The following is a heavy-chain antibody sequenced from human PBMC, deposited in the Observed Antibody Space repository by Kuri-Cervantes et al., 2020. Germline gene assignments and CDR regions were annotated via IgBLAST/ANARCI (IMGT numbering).Heavy chain of an antibody. Sequence: GGSLRLSCAASGFTFDDYAMHWVRQAPGKGLEWVSGISWNSGSIGYADSVKGRFTISRDNSKNTLYLQLNSLRAEDTAVYYCAKGLRARLNWFDPWGQGTMVTVSS. CDR2: ISWNSGSI. CDR1: GFTFDDYA. D-gene: IGHD4-11*01. CDR3: AKGLRARLNWFDP. V-gene: IGHV3-9*01. J-gene: IGHJ5*02.